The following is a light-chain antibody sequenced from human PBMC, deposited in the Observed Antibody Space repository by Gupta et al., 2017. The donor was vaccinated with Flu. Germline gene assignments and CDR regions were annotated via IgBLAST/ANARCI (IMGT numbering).Light chain of an antibody. CDR2: DAS. V-gene: IGKV3-11*01. CDR3: QQRRNWPLT. Sequence: EIVLTQSPATLSLSPGERATLSCRTSQSISNSLAWHQQKPGQAPRLLIYDASNRATGIPARFSGSGSETDFTLTISSLEPEDFAVYYCQQRRNWPLTFGQGTRLEMK. J-gene: IGKJ5*01. CDR1: QSISNS.